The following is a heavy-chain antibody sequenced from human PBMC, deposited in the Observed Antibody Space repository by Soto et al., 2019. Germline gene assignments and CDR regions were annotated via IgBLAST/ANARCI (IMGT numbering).Heavy chain of an antibody. J-gene: IGHJ6*03. CDR2: INPSGGST. CDR3: ARGHSGYDYGLVNYHYYYRDV. CDR1: GYSYTSYY. D-gene: IGHD5-12*01. V-gene: IGHV1-46*03. Sequence: ASVKVSCKASGYSYTSYYMHWVRQAPGQGLEWMGIINPSGGSTSYAQKFQGRVTMTRDTSTSTVYMELSSLRSEDTAVYYCARGHSGYDYGLVNYHYYYRDVWGKGTTFTGSS.